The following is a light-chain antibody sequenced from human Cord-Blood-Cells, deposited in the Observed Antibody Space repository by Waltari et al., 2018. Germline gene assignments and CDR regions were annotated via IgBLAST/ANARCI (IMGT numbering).Light chain of an antibody. V-gene: IGKV2-28*01. CDR2: LGS. J-gene: IGKJ1*01. CDR1: QSLLHSNGYNY. CDR3: MQALQTPKT. Sequence: DIVMTQSPLSLPVTPGEPASISCRSSQSLLHSNGYNYLDLYLQKPGQSPQLLIYLGSNRANGVPDRFSGSGSGTDFTLKISRVEAEDVGVYYCMQALQTPKTFGQGTKVEIK.